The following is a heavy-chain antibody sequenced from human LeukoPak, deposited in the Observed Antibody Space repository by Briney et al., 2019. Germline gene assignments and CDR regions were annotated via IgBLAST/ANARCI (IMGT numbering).Heavy chain of an antibody. CDR1: GYSISSGYY. CDR2: IYYSGST. D-gene: IGHD4-17*01. CDR3: ARVGPLTTKVTTGGVDY. J-gene: IGHJ4*02. Sequence: SETLSLTCTVSGYSISSGYYWGWIRQPPGKGLEWIGSIYYSGSTYYNPSLKSRVTISVDTSKNQFSLKLSSVTAADTAVYYCARVGPLTTKVTTGGVDYWGQGTLVTVSS. V-gene: IGHV4-38-2*02.